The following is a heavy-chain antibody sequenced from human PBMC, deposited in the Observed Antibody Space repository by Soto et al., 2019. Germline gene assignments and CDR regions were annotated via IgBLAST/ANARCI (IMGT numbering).Heavy chain of an antibody. CDR3: ARGRDEYKLGNV. CDR1: GGSLSDYY. D-gene: IGHD1-1*01. V-gene: IGHV4-34*01. CDR2: IHPSGST. Sequence: QVQLQQWGAGLLKPSETLSLTCAVSGGSLSDYYWPWIRQSPGKGLEWIGEIHPSGSTNYNPSLRSRVTISVDTSKNQFSLKLSPLTAADTAVYYCARGRDEYKLGNVWGHGTTVTVSS. J-gene: IGHJ6*02.